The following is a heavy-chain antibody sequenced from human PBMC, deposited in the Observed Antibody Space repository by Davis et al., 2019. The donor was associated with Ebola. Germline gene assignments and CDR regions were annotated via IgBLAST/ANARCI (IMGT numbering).Heavy chain of an antibody. V-gene: IGHV4-4*02. CDR2: IYHSGST. Sequence: SETLSLTCAVSGGSISSSNWWSWVRQPPGKGLEWIGEIYHSGSTNYNPSLKSRVTISVDTSKNQFSLKLSSVTAADTAVYYCARDSDILAVVVTAMDYWGQGTLVTVSS. D-gene: IGHD2-21*02. CDR3: ARDSDILAVVVTAMDY. CDR1: GGSISSSNW. J-gene: IGHJ4*02.